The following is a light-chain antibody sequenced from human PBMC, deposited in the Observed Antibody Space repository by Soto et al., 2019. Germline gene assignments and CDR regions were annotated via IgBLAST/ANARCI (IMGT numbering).Light chain of an antibody. CDR1: QSVSTTY. CDR2: DAS. Sequence: EIVLTQSPGTLSLSPGERATFFCRASQSVSTTYLAWYQQKPGRAPGLLIYDASTRATGIPDRFSGSGSGTAFTLNISRLEPEDFAVYYCAHYDTLPFFGGGTKVEIK. V-gene: IGKV3-20*01. CDR3: AHYDTLPF. J-gene: IGKJ4*01.